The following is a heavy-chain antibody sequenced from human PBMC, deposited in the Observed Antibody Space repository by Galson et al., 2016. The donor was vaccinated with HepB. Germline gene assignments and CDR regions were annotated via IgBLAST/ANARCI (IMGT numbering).Heavy chain of an antibody. CDR1: GYNFATYW. D-gene: IGHD4-17*01. CDR3: AGAVNGDFRWGV. CDR2: MHVADSHT. V-gene: IGHV5-51*01. J-gene: IGHJ6*02. Sequence: QSGAEVKKPGESLKISCKGSGYNFATYWIGWVRQMPGKGLEWMAIMHVADSHTTYSPSFQGQVSISADKSISTAYMRWSSLQASDTAIYYCAGAVNGDFRWGVWGQGTTVTVSS.